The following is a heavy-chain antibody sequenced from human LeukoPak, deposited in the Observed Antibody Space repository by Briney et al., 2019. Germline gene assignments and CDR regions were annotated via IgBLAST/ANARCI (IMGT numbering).Heavy chain of an antibody. D-gene: IGHD5-18*01. Sequence: GALRLSCAASGFTFSSYGMHWVRQAPGKGLEWVAVISYDGSNKYYADSVKGRFTISRDNSKNTLYLQMNSLRAEDTAVHYCANVDTAMVYLNWGQGTLVTVSS. J-gene: IGHJ4*02. V-gene: IGHV3-30*18. CDR2: ISYDGSNK. CDR1: GFTFSSYG. CDR3: ANVDTAMVYLN.